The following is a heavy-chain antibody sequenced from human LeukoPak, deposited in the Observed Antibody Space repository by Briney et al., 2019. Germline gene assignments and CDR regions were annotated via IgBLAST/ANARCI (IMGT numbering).Heavy chain of an antibody. J-gene: IGHJ3*02. Sequence: ASVKVSCKASGYTFTGYYMHWVRQAPGQGLEWMGRTNPNSGGTNYAQKFQGRVTMTRDTSISTAYMELSRLRSDDTAVYYCARVGAAAGTAFDIWGQGTMVTVSS. V-gene: IGHV1-2*06. CDR1: GYTFTGYY. CDR3: ARVGAAAGTAFDI. CDR2: TNPNSGGT. D-gene: IGHD6-13*01.